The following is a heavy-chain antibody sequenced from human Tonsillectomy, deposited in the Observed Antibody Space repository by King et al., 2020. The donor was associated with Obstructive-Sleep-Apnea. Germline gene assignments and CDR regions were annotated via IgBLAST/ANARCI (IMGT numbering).Heavy chain of an antibody. J-gene: IGHJ4*02. CDR1: GGSMSSYY. Sequence: LQLQESGPGLVKPSETLSLTCTVSGGSMSSYYWSWIRQPPGKGLEWIGYIYYSGSTNYNPSLKSRVTISVDTSKNQFSLRLSSVTAADTAVYFCARNVWEYDTSGDYPDYWGQGTLVIVSS. D-gene: IGHD3-22*01. CDR2: IYYSGST. V-gene: IGHV4-59*01. CDR3: ARNVWEYDTSGDYPDY.